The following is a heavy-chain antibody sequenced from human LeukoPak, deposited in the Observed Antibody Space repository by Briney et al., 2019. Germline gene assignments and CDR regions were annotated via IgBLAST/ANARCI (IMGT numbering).Heavy chain of an antibody. CDR2: IYYSGST. CDR3: ASARLGSGLEGAFDI. Sequence: PSETLSLTCTVSGGSISSYFWSWIRQPPGKGLERIGYIYYSGSTNYNPSLKSRVTISVDTSKNQFSLKLSSVTAADTAVYYCASARLGSGLEGAFDIWGQGTMVTVSS. CDR1: GGSISSYF. V-gene: IGHV4-59*01. D-gene: IGHD6-25*01. J-gene: IGHJ3*02.